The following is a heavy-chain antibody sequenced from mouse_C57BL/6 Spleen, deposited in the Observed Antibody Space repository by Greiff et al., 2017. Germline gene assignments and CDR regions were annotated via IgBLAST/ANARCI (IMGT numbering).Heavy chain of an antibody. D-gene: IGHD2-4*01. V-gene: IGHV5-4*03. CDR3: ARGEISTRITNWYFDV. CDR1: GFTFSSYA. CDR2: ISAGGSYT. J-gene: IGHJ1*03. Sequence: EVKLVESGGGLVKPGGSLKLSCAASGFTFSSYAMSWVRQTPEQRLEWVATISAGGSYTYYPDKVKGRFTISGDNAMNNLYLQMSDLKSEDTAIYYCARGEISTRITNWYFDVWGTGTTVTVA.